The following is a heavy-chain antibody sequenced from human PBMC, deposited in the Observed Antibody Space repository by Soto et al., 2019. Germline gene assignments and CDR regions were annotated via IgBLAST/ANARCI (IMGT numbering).Heavy chain of an antibody. CDR1: GFTVSSNY. CDR2: IYGAGNT. V-gene: IGHV3-66*01. J-gene: IGHJ6*04. D-gene: IGHD2-21*01. Sequence: GGSLRLSCAASGFTVSSNYMSWVRQAPGKGLEWISIIYGAGNTYYADSVKGRFTISRDNSKNTPYLQMNSRGAEDTAVFYCGIYFLGCGSTVNYYYGMDVWGKGTTVTVSS. CDR3: GIYFLGCGSTVNYYYGMDV.